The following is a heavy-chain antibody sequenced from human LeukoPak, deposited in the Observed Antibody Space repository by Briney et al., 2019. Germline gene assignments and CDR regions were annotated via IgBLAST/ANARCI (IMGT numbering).Heavy chain of an antibody. D-gene: IGHD5-24*01. J-gene: IGHJ4*02. CDR1: GGSISSSSYY. CDR3: ARDIAMAPDY. Sequence: SETLSLTCTVSGGSISSSSYYWGWIRQPPGKGLEWIGSIYYSGSTYYNPSLKSRVTISVDTSKNQFSLKLSSVTAADTAVYYCARDIAMAPDYWGQGTLVTVSS. V-gene: IGHV4-39*07. CDR2: IYYSGST.